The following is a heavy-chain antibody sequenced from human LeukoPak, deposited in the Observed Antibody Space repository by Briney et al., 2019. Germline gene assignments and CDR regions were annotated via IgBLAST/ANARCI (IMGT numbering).Heavy chain of an antibody. J-gene: IGHJ2*01. D-gene: IGHD3-22*01. CDR3: AKGATYYYDSSGYYWYFDL. V-gene: IGHV3-23*01. CDR2: ISGSGGST. CDR1: GFTFSSYA. Sequence: GGSLRLSCAVSGFTFSSYAMSWVRQAPGKGLEWVSAISGSGGSTYYADSVKGRFTISRDNSKNTLYLQMNSLRAEDTAVYYCAKGATYYYDSSGYYWYFDLWGRGTLVTVSS.